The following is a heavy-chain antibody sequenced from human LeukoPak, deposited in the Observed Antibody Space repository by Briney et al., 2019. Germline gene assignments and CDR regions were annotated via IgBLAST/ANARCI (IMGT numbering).Heavy chain of an antibody. Sequence: PSETLSLTCTVSGGSISSYYWSWIRQPAGKGLEWIGRIYTSGSTNYNPSLKSRVTMSVDTSKNQFSLKLSSVTAADTAVYYCAGKARGIAVAGSRVLDYWGQGTLVTVSS. J-gene: IGHJ4*02. D-gene: IGHD6-19*01. CDR1: GGSISSYY. V-gene: IGHV4-4*07. CDR2: IYTSGST. CDR3: AGKARGIAVAGSRVLDY.